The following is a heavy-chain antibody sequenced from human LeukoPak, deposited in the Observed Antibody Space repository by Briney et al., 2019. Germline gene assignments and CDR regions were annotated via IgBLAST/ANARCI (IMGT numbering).Heavy chain of an antibody. CDR1: GFTFSSYG. Sequence: GGSLRLSCAASGFTFSSYGMNWVRQAPGKGLEWVAFIWYDGSDKYYADSVKGRFTISRDNSKNTLYLQMNSLRAEDTAVYYCACDYGGNSGVDYWSQGTLVTVSS. D-gene: IGHD4-23*01. J-gene: IGHJ4*02. V-gene: IGHV3-30*02. CDR3: ACDYGGNSGVDY. CDR2: IWYDGSDK.